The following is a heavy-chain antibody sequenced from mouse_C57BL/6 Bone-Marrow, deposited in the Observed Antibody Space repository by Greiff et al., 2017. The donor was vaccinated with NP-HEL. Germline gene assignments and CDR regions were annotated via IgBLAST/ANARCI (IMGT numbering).Heavy chain of an antibody. Sequence: VQLQQSGAELVRPGASVKLSCTASGFNIKDYYMHWVKQRPEQGLEWIGRIDPEDGDTECAPKFQGKATMTADTSSNTAYLQLSSLTSEDTAVYYCTRTTVVAHFDYWGQGTTLTVSS. V-gene: IGHV14-1*01. D-gene: IGHD1-1*01. CDR3: TRTTVVAHFDY. CDR1: GFNIKDYY. CDR2: IDPEDGDT. J-gene: IGHJ2*01.